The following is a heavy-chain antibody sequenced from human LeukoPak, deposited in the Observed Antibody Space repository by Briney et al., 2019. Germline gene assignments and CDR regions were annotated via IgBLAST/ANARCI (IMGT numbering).Heavy chain of an antibody. CDR3: TRAARGTYYYDSSGYSYYFDY. V-gene: IGHV3-49*04. CDR2: IRSKAHGVLT. J-gene: IGHJ4*02. Sequence: PGGPLRLSCTASGFTYGDYAMRWVREAPGKGLEGVGFIRSKAHGVLTEYAASVKGRFTISRDDSKSIAYLQMNSLKTEDTAVYYCTRAARGTYYYDSSGYSYYFDYWGQGTLVTVSS. D-gene: IGHD3-22*01. CDR1: GFTYGDYA.